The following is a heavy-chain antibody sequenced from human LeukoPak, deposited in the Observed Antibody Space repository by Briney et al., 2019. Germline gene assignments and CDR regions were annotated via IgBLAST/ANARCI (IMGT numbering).Heavy chain of an antibody. CDR2: ISGDGGIT. CDR3: AKDGPGGFWDVDY. Sequence: PGGSLRLSCAASGFTFDDYAMLWVRQAPGKGLEWVSLISGDGGITYYADSVKGRFTISRDNSKNSLYLQVNSLRTEDTALYYCAKDGPGGFWDVDYWGQGTLVTVSS. D-gene: IGHD3-16*01. V-gene: IGHV3-43*02. CDR1: GFTFDDYA. J-gene: IGHJ4*02.